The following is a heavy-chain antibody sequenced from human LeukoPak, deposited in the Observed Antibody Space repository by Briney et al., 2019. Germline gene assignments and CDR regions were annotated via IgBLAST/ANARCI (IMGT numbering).Heavy chain of an antibody. V-gene: IGHV3-73*01. J-gene: IGHJ4*02. Sequence: GGSLRLSCAASGFTFSGSAMHWDRQASGKGLEWVGRIRGKANNYATAYAASVKGRFTISRDDSENTAYLQMNSLKTEDTAVYYCTGAYSDSSGYYYVFHYWGQGTLVTVSS. D-gene: IGHD3-22*01. CDR1: GFTFSGSA. CDR2: IRGKANNYAT. CDR3: TGAYSDSSGYYYVFHY.